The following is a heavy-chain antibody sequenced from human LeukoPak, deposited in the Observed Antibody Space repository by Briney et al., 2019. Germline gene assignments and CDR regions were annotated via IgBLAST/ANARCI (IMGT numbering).Heavy chain of an antibody. Sequence: SETLSLTCTVSGGSISSYYWSWIRQPPGKGLEWIGYIYYSGSTNYNPSLKSRVTISVDTSRNQFSLKLSSVTAADTAVYYCARARFGESPGAFDIWGQGTMVTVSS. CDR2: IYYSGST. V-gene: IGHV4-59*12. J-gene: IGHJ3*02. D-gene: IGHD3-10*01. CDR3: ARARFGESPGAFDI. CDR1: GGSISSYY.